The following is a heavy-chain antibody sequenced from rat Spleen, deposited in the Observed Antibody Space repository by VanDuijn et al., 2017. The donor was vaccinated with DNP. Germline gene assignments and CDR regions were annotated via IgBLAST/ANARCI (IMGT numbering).Heavy chain of an antibody. CDR3: ARWPGYKDY. V-gene: IGHV5-25*01. CDR1: GFTFSDYY. Sequence: EVQLVESGGGLVQPGRSLRLSCTASGFTFSDYYMAWVRQAPTKGLEWVASINTDGDTTYYPDSVRGRFTISRDNAESSLYLQMGSLKSEDTATYYCARWPGYKDYWGQGVMVTVSS. D-gene: IGHD1-4*01. CDR2: INTDGDTT. J-gene: IGHJ2*01.